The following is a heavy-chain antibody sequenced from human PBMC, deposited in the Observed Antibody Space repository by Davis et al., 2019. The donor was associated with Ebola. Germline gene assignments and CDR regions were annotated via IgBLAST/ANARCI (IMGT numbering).Heavy chain of an antibody. D-gene: IGHD3-10*01. J-gene: IGHJ6*02. CDR2: ISSSGSTI. V-gene: IGHV3-48*03. Sequence: GGSLRLSCAASGFTFSSYEMNWVRQAPGKGLEWVSYISSSGSTIYYADSVKGRFTISRDTAKNSLYLQMNSLRAEDTAVYYCARDGWGDYYGLDVWGQGTTVTVSS. CDR1: GFTFSSYE. CDR3: ARDGWGDYYGLDV.